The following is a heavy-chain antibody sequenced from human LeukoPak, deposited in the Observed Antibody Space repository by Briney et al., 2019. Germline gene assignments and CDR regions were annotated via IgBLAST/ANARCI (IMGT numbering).Heavy chain of an antibody. CDR3: ARGRTMTWSLYWYFDL. Sequence: SETLSLTCAVSGGSISSGGYSWSWIRQPPGTGLEWIGYIYHSGSTYYNPSLKSRVTISVDRSKNQFSLKLSSVTAADTAVYYCARGRTMTWSLYWYFDLWGRGTLVTVSS. V-gene: IGHV4-30-2*01. J-gene: IGHJ2*01. D-gene: IGHD3-22*01. CDR1: GGSISSGGYS. CDR2: IYHSGST.